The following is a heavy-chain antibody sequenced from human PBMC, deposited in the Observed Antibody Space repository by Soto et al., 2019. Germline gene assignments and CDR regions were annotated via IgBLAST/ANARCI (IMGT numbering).Heavy chain of an antibody. D-gene: IGHD6-19*01. J-gene: IGHJ4*02. CDR3: ARDRGAVTGQYFDY. Sequence: PGGSLRLSCAASGFTFSAVYMSWILQAPNKGLEYISYISSSGTSANYADSVKGRFTISRDNAKNSLYLQMNSLRAEDTAVYYCARDRGAVTGQYFDYWGQGALVTVSS. CDR2: ISSSGTSA. V-gene: IGHV3-11*05. CDR1: GFTFSAVY.